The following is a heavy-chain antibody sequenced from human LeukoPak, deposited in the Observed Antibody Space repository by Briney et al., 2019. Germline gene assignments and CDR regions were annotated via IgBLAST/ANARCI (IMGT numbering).Heavy chain of an antibody. V-gene: IGHV4-34*01. CDR1: GGSFSGYY. CDR2: INHSGST. CDR3: ARGCGGDCYSNYFDY. D-gene: IGHD2-21*02. Sequence: SETLSLTWAVYGGSFSGYYWSWIRQPPGKGLEWIGEINHSGSTNYNPSLKSRVTISVDTSKNQFSLKLSSVTAADTAVYYCARGCGGDCYSNYFDYWGQGTLVTVSS. J-gene: IGHJ4*02.